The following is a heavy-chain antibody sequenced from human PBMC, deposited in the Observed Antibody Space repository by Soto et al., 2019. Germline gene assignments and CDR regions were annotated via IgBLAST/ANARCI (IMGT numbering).Heavy chain of an antibody. CDR2: ISSNGGGT. CDR3: ARGYCSDTNCYANFFDP. J-gene: IGHJ5*02. V-gene: IGHV3-64*04. CDR1: GFTFSSYA. D-gene: IGHD2-2*01. Sequence: GGSLRLSCSASGFTFSSYAMHWVRQAPGKGLEYVSAISSNGGGTQYADSVKGRFTISRDNYKNTLYLQMNILTAEDTAVYYCARGYCSDTNCYANFFDPWGQGTMVTVSS.